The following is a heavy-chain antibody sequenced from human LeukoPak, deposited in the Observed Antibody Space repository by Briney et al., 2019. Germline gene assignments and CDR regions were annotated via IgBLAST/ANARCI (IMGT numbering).Heavy chain of an antibody. CDR2: IYYSGST. Sequence: SETLSLTCTVSGGSISSYYWSWIRHPPGKALVWIGYIYYSGSTNYNPSLKSRVTISVDTSKNQFSLKLSSVTAADTAVYYCARGEYSYGLPFDYWGQGTLVTVSS. CDR1: GGSISSYY. J-gene: IGHJ4*02. V-gene: IGHV4-59*01. CDR3: ARGEYSYGLPFDY. D-gene: IGHD5-18*01.